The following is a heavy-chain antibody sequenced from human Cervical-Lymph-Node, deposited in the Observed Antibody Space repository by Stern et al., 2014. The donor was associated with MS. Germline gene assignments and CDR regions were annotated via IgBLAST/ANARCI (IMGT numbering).Heavy chain of an antibody. V-gene: IGHV3-23*04. CDR3: VRDPPLDARFLGLDP. CDR2: IRYICNRT. J-gene: IGHJ5*02. D-gene: IGHD3-3*01. Sequence: EVQLVESEGGLVPPGGSLRLSCAASGFTFNTYGMSWVRQAPGMGLEWISAIRYICNRTYFADSVQGRFTISRDNSKNTLYLQMNSLSAEDTAVYYCVRDPPLDARFLGLDPWGQGTLVTVSS. CDR1: GFTFNTYG.